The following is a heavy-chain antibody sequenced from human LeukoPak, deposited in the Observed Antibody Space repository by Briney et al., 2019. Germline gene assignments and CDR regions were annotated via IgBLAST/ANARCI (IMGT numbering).Heavy chain of an antibody. Sequence: SGPTLVNPTQILTLTCTLSGFSRSTSGVGVAWIRQPPGKALEWLALFYWDDDKRYSPSLKSRLTITKDTSKTQVVLTLTNMDPVDTATYYCALDTYYDILTGSGYFDYWGQGTLVTVSS. J-gene: IGHJ4*02. CDR2: FYWDDDK. D-gene: IGHD3-9*01. CDR3: ALDTYYDILTGSGYFDY. CDR1: GFSRSTSGVG. V-gene: IGHV2-5*02.